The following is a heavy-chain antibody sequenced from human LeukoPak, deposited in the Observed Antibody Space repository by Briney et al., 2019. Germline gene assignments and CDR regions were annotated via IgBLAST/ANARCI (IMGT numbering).Heavy chain of an antibody. D-gene: IGHD6-19*01. Sequence: ASVKVSCKASGGTFSSYAISWVRQAPGQGLEWMGGIIPIFGTANYAQKFQGRVTITAGKSTSTAYMELSSLRSEDTAVYYCARDLGSGWYHWFDPWGQGTLVTVSS. CDR3: ARDLGSGWYHWFDP. J-gene: IGHJ5*02. V-gene: IGHV1-69*06. CDR2: IIPIFGTA. CDR1: GGTFSSYA.